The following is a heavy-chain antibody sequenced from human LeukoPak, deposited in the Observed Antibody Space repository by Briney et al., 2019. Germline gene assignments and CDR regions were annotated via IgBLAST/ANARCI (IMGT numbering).Heavy chain of an antibody. V-gene: IGHV1-3*01. Sequence: KFQGRVTITRDTSASTAYMELSSLRSEDTAVYYCARGEGAWLAPYGIGYWGQGTLVTVSS. CDR3: ARGEGAWLAPYGIGY. J-gene: IGHJ4*02. D-gene: IGHD6-19*01.